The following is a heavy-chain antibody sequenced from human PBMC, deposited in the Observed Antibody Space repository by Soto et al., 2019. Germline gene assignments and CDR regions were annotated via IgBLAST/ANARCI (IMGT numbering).Heavy chain of an antibody. V-gene: IGHV3-30*03. CDR3: VAGQYFSDY. J-gene: IGHJ4*02. D-gene: IGHD6-19*01. Sequence: QVQLVESGGGVVQPGRSLRLSCAASGFTFSSYGMHWVRQAPGKGLEWVALISYDGSDKYYADSVKGRFTISRDNSKNTLYLQMNSLRVEYTAVYYCVAGQYFSDYWGQGTLVTVSS. CDR1: GFTFSSYG. CDR2: ISYDGSDK.